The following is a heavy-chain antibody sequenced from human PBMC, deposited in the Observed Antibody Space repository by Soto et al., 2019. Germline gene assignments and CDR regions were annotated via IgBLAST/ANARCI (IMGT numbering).Heavy chain of an antibody. J-gene: IGHJ3*02. D-gene: IGHD3-3*01. CDR1: GYLVTAYY. V-gene: IGHV1-2*02. CDR2: INPATGAA. CDR3: ARGGGVGVAGSAAFDM. Sequence: QLHLVQSGAVVKKPGASVTVSCSASGYLVTAYYMHWVRQAPGRGLEWMGGINPATGAAKYTQTCQGRVTLARDTATSTVFMELSGLASEDTAVFYCARGGGVGVAGSAAFDMWGQGTLVTVSS.